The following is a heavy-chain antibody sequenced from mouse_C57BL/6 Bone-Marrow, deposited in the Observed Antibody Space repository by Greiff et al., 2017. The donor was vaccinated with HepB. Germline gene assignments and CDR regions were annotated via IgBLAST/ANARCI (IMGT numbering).Heavy chain of an antibody. J-gene: IGHJ4*01. CDR3: TRGLFTAFAMDY. CDR2: SRKKSDDYTT. D-gene: IGHD1-2*01. V-gene: IGHV7-1*02. Sequence: EVKLVESGGGLVQPGGSLKLSCAASGFTFSDYCMDWVRQAPGKGLEWVAASRKKSDDYTTEYSASVKGRFIFSRDDSKSILYLQMNDLRAEDTGIYYCTRGLFTAFAMDYWGKVTSVTAAS. CDR1: GFTFSDYC.